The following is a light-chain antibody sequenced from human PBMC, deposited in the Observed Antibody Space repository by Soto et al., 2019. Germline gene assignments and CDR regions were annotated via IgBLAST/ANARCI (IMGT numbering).Light chain of an antibody. V-gene: IGLV2-14*01. Sequence: QSALTQPASVSGSPGQSITISCTGTSSDVGGYNSVSWYQHHPGKGPKLIIFEVSNRPSGVSNRFSASESGNTASLAISGLQTEDEADYYCSSYTGTSYDFGTGTKLTVL. J-gene: IGLJ1*01. CDR3: SSYTGTSYD. CDR2: EVS. CDR1: SSDVGGYNS.